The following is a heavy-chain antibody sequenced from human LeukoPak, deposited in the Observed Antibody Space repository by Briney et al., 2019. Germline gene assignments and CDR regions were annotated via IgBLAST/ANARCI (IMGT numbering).Heavy chain of an antibody. J-gene: IGHJ6*02. CDR3: ARSGYCSSTSCYPYYYYGMDV. D-gene: IGHD2-2*03. Sequence: ASVTVSCKASGYTFTSYYMHWVRQAPGQGLEWMGIINPSGGSTSYAQKFQGRVTMTRDTSTSTVYMELSSLRSEDTAVYYCARSGYCSSTSCYPYYYYGMDVWGQGTTVTVSS. CDR1: GYTFTSYY. V-gene: IGHV1-46*01. CDR2: INPSGGST.